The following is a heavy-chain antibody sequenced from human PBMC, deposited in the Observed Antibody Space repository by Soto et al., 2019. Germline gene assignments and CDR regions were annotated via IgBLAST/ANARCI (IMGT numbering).Heavy chain of an antibody. CDR3: VRRHLAVAVSPWFDP. D-gene: IGHD2-21*01. J-gene: IGHJ5*02. V-gene: IGHV2-26*01. CDR2: IDSGGEK. CDR1: GLSITDSEMG. Sequence: QVTLKESGPVLVKPTETLTFRCTVSGLSITDSEMGVSWIHQPQGQTLELLADIDSGGEKPYRTFVKSRLAISKDTSKSQIVLTMTNMDPADTATYYCVRRHLAVAVSPWFDPWGQGSPVTVSS.